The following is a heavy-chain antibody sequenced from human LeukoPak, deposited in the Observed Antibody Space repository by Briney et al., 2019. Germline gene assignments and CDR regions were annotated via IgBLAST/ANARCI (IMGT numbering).Heavy chain of an antibody. J-gene: IGHJ4*02. Sequence: GGSLRLSCAASGFTLSSYAMRWVRQAPGKGLEWVSAISGSGGSTYYADSVKGRFTISRDNPKNTLYLQMNSLRAEDTAVYYCAKDPRNILDDYWGQGTLVTVSS. CDR3: AKDPRNILDDY. D-gene: IGHD2/OR15-2a*01. CDR1: GFTLSSYA. V-gene: IGHV3-23*01. CDR2: ISGSGGST.